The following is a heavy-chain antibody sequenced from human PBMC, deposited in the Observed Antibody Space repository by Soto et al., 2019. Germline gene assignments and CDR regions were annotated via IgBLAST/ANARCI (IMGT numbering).Heavy chain of an antibody. CDR3: ARDYRFFDWFAPQCYHYAVDV. CDR2: IWYDGSNK. J-gene: IGHJ6*02. CDR1: GFTFSRYG. Sequence: QVQLVESGGGVVQPGTSLRLSCAASGFTFSRYGMHWVRQAPGKGLEWVAFIWYDGSNKYYADSVKGRFTISRDNSKNTLYVQMNSLRAGDTAVYYCARDYRFFDWFAPQCYHYAVDVWGQGTTVTVSS. D-gene: IGHD3-9*01. V-gene: IGHV3-33*01.